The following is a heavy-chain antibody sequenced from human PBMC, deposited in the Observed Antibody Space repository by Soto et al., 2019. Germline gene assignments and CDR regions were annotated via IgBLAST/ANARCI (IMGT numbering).Heavy chain of an antibody. D-gene: IGHD1-1*01. CDR2: IYHSGST. V-gene: IGHV4-30-2*01. J-gene: IGHJ5*02. CDR3: ARVPEPAWFDP. CDR1: GGSISGGGYC. Sequence: SETLSLTCAVSGGSISGGGYCWSWIRQPPGKGLEWIGYIYHSGSTYYNPSLKSRVTISVDRSKNQFSLKLSSVTAADTAVYYCARVPEPAWFDPWGQGTLVTVSS.